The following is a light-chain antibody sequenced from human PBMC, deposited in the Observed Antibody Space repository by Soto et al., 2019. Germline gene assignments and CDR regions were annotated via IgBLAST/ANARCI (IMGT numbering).Light chain of an antibody. V-gene: IGKV2-30*01. J-gene: IGKJ2*01. CDR3: MQCTRWLYA. CDR2: KVS. CDR1: QSLEYSDGNTY. Sequence: DVVMTQSPLSLPVTLGQPASISCRSSQSLEYSDGNTYLNWFQQRPGQSPRRLIYKVSNRDSGVPDRFSGRGSGTDFTLSISRVEAEDVGVYYFMQCTRWLYAFGQGTKLEIK.